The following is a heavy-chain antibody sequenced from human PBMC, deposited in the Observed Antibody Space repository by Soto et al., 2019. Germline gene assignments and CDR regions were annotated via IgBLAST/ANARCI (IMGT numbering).Heavy chain of an antibody. J-gene: IGHJ6*02. Sequence: PGGSLRLSCAASGFTFSSYAMSWVRQAPGKGLEWVSAISGSGGSTYYADSVKGRFTISRDNSKNTLYLQMNSLRAEDTALYYCAKGGGAMVYAIGMDVWGQGTTVTVSS. D-gene: IGHD2-8*01. V-gene: IGHV3-23*01. CDR3: AKGGGAMVYAIGMDV. CDR1: GFTFSSYA. CDR2: ISGSGGST.